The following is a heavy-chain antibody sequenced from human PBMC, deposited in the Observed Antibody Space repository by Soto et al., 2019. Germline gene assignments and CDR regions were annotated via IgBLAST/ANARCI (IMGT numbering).Heavy chain of an antibody. D-gene: IGHD3-22*01. CDR1: GGSISSYY. V-gene: IGHV4-59*01. J-gene: IGHJ5*02. Sequence: SETLSLTCTVSGGSISSYYWSWIRQPPGKGLEWIGYIYYSGSTNYNPSLKSRVTISVDTSKNQFSLKLSSVTAADTAVYYCARDYYDSSGHRGWFDPWGQGTLVTVSS. CDR3: ARDYYDSSGHRGWFDP. CDR2: IYYSGST.